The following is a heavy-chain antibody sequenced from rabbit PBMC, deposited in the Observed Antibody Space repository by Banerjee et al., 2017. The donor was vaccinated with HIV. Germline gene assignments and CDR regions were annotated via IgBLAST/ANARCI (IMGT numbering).Heavy chain of an antibody. CDR2: IYASSTDST. J-gene: IGHJ6*01. CDR3: ARGWYDDYGDPYYGMDL. CDR1: GLDFSSSYW. V-gene: IGHV1S45*01. Sequence: QEQLVESGGDLVKPGASLTLTCKASGLDFSSSYWICWVRQAPGKGLEWIACIYASSTDSTYYASWAKGRFTISKTSSTTVTLQMTSLTVADTATYFCARGWYDDYGDPYYGMDLWGPGTLVTVS. D-gene: IGHD2-1*01.